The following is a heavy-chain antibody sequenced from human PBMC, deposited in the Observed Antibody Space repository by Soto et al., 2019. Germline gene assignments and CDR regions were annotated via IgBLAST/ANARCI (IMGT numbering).Heavy chain of an antibody. J-gene: IGHJ3*02. D-gene: IGHD6-13*01. V-gene: IGHV3-66*01. CDR2: IYSGGST. CDR3: ARTYSSSWLRAFDI. Sequence: GGSLRLSCAASGFTVSSNYMSWVRQAPGKGLEWVSVIYSGGSTYYADSVKGRFTISRDNSKNTLYLQMNSLRAEDTAVYYCARTYSSSWLRAFDIWGQGTMVTV. CDR1: GFTVSSNY.